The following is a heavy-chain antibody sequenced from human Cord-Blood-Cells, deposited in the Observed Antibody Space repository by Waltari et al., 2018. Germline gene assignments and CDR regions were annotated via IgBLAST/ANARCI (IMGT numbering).Heavy chain of an antibody. J-gene: IGHJ4*02. CDR2: ISWNSGSI. CDR3: AKGGLRYFDWLLGVFDY. Sequence: EVQLVESGGGLVQPGRSLRLSCAASGFTFDDYAMHWVRQAPGQGLEWVSGISWNSGSIGYADSVKGRFTISRDNAKNSLYLQMNSLRAEDTALYYCAKGGLRYFDWLLGVFDYWGQGTLVTVSS. D-gene: IGHD3-9*01. V-gene: IGHV3-9*01. CDR1: GFTFDDYA.